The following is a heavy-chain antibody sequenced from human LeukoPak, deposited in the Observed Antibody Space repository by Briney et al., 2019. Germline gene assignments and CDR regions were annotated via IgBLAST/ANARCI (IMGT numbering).Heavy chain of an antibody. CDR3: AGDLPAVAGWLVLDY. CDR2: IYTSGST. J-gene: IGHJ4*02. CDR1: GGSISSGSYY. V-gene: IGHV4-61*02. Sequence: PSQTLSLTCTVSGGSISSGSYYWSWIRQPAGKGLEWIGRIYTSGSTNYNPSLKSRVTISVDTSKNQFSLKLSSVTAADTAVYYCAGDLPAVAGWLVLDYWGQGTLVTVSS. D-gene: IGHD6-19*01.